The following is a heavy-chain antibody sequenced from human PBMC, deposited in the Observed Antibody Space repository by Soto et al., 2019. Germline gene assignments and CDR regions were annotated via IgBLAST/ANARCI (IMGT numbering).Heavy chain of an antibody. Sequence: EVQLVESGGGLVKPGGSLRLSCAASGFTFSNAWMSWVRQAPGKGLEWVGRIKSKTDGGTTDYAAPVKGRFTISRDDSKNTLYLQRNSLKTEDTAVYYCPAESSPASTTVTTDPFDYWGQGTLVTVSS. CDR2: IKSKTDGGTT. D-gene: IGHD4-17*01. V-gene: IGHV3-15*01. CDR3: PAESSPASTTVTTDPFDY. J-gene: IGHJ4*02. CDR1: GFTFSNAW.